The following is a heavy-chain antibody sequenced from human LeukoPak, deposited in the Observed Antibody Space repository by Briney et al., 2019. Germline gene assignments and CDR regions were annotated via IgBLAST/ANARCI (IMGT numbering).Heavy chain of an antibody. D-gene: IGHD1-26*01. V-gene: IGHV3-43D*03. CDR3: AKDPSSFGGRGLFDY. CDR2: ISWDGGST. CDR1: GFTFDDYA. Sequence: GGSLRLSCAASGFTFDDYAMHWVRQAPGKGLEWVSLISWDGGSTYYADSVKGRFTISRDNSKNSLYLQMNSLRAEDTALYYCAKDPSSFGGRGLFDYWGQGTLVTVSS. J-gene: IGHJ4*02.